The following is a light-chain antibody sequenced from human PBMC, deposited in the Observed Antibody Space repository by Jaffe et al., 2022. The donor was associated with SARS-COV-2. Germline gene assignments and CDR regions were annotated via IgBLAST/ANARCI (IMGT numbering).Light chain of an antibody. CDR2: GAS. Sequence: ETVLTQSPGTVSLSPGESVTLSCRTSQTVFSNFLAWYQQRRGQAPRVLIYGASNRAAGIPDRFSGSGSGRDFSLSISRLEPEDFAVYYCQQYGNSPLTFGGGTKVEIK. CDR3: QQYGNSPLT. CDR1: QTVFSNF. J-gene: IGKJ4*01. V-gene: IGKV3-20*01.